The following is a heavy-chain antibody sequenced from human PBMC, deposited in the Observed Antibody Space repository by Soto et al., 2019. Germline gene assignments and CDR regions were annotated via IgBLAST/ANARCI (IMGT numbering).Heavy chain of an antibody. V-gene: IGHV5-51*01. CDR1: GCKFTNYW. CDR2: IYPGDSDT. D-gene: IGHD2-21*01. J-gene: IGHJ4*01. Sequence: RVASLTISEPGPGCKFTNYWIGWVRQMPGKGLEWMGIIYPGDSDTRYSPSFQGQVTISADKSISTAYLQWGSLKASDTAMYYCARLANIFDLDNWGHGTLVTVSS. CDR3: ARLANIFDLDN.